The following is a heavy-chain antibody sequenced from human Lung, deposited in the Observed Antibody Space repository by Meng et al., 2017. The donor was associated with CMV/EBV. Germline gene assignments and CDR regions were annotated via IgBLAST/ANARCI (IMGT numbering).Heavy chain of an antibody. Sequence: SCAASGFTVSSNYMSWVRQAPGKGLEWVSVIYSGGSKYYADSVKGRFTISRDNSKNTVFLQMNSLRADDTAVYYCATSYYDGSGYSTGDYWGQGXLVTVSS. CDR2: IYSGGSK. V-gene: IGHV3-53*01. CDR3: ATSYYDGSGYSTGDY. CDR1: GFTVSSNY. D-gene: IGHD3-22*01. J-gene: IGHJ4*02.